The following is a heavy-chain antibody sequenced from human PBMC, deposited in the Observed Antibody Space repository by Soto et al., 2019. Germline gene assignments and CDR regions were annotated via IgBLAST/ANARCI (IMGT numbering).Heavy chain of an antibody. CDR1: GLSVTSNY. CDR2: IYSGSTT. CDR3: ARGYWVEGYGAGTYFDY. V-gene: IGHV3-66*01. Sequence: EVLLVQSGGGLVQPGGSLRLSCAPSGLSVTSNYMAWVRQAPGKGLEWVSVIYSGSTTHHADSVKGRFTISRDSSSNTLYPQMSCLRGEDTALYYCARGYWVEGYGAGTYFDYWGQGTLVTVSS. D-gene: IGHD2-15*01. J-gene: IGHJ4*02.